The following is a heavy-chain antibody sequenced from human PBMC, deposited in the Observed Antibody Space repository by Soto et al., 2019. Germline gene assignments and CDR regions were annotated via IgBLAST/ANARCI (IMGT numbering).Heavy chain of an antibody. D-gene: IGHD3-22*01. J-gene: IGHJ5*02. V-gene: IGHV4-59*01. CDR3: AREGSYYYDGSGYYYGWFDP. Sequence: PSETLSLTCTFSVGSIISYYWSWIRQPPGKGLEWIGYIYYSGSTNYNPSLKSRVTISVDTSKNQFSLKLSSVTAADTAVYYCAREGSYYYDGSGYYYGWFDPWGQGTLVTVSS. CDR1: VGSIISYY. CDR2: IYYSGST.